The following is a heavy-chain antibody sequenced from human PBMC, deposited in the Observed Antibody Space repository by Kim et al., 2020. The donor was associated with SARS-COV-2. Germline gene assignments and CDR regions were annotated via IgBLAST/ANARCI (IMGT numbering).Heavy chain of an antibody. Sequence: SETLSLTCTVSGGSISSGGYYWSWIRQHPGKGLEWIGYIYYSGSTYYNPSLKSRVTISVDTSKNQFSLKLSSVTAADTAVYYCAREIRGEWELYYFDYWGQGTLVTVSS. CDR3: AREIRGEWELYYFDY. CDR2: IYYSGST. J-gene: IGHJ4*02. V-gene: IGHV4-31*03. CDR1: GGSISSGGYY. D-gene: IGHD3-10*01.